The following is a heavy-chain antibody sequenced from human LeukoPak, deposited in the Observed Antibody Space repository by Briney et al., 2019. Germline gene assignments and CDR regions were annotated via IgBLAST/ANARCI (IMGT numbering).Heavy chain of an antibody. V-gene: IGHV3-15*01. CDR1: GFTFSNAW. J-gene: IGHJ4*02. Sequence: GGSLRLSCAASGFTFSNAWMSWVRQAPGKRLEWVGRIKSKTDGGTTDYAAPVKGRFTISRDDSKNTLYLQMNSLKTEDTAVYYCTTYVVVVAATPLDYWGQGTLVTVSS. CDR2: IKSKTDGGTT. CDR3: TTYVVVVAATPLDY. D-gene: IGHD2-15*01.